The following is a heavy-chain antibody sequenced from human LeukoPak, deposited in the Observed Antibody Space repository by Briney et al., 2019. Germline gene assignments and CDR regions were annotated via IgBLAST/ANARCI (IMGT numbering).Heavy chain of an antibody. CDR1: GFTFSNYW. CDR2: MKQDGSEI. Sequence: GGSLRLCCAASGFTFSNYWMTWVRQAPGKGLEWVAHMKQDGSEIYYVDSVKGRFTISKDNAKNSLHLQMNSLRPEDTAVYYCARDGPSVVAGIDYWGQGTLVTVSS. D-gene: IGHD6-19*01. CDR3: ARDGPSVVAGIDY. J-gene: IGHJ4*02. V-gene: IGHV3-7*03.